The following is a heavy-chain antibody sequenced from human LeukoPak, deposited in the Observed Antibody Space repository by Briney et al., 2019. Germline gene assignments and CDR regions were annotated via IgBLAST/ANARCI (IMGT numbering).Heavy chain of an antibody. J-gene: IGHJ5*01. CDR1: GYTFTGYY. CDR3: ARVAGSSGYYRFDP. Sequence: GASVKVSCKASGYTFTGYYVHWVRQAPGQGLEWMGWINPNSGGTNYAQKFQGRVTMTRDTSISTAYMELSRLRSDDTAVYYCARVAGSSGYYRFDPWGQGTLVTVSS. D-gene: IGHD3-22*01. CDR2: INPNSGGT. V-gene: IGHV1-2*02.